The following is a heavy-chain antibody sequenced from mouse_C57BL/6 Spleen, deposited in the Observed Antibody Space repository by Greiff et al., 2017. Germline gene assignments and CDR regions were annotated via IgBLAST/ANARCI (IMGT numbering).Heavy chain of an antibody. V-gene: IGHV1-82*01. CDR3: ARLDYYGSPFAY. CDR2: IYPGDGDT. Sequence: VQLQQSGPELVKPGASVKISCKASGYAFSSSWMNWVKQRPGKGLEWIGRIYPGDGDTNYNGKFKGKATLTADKSSSTAYMQLSSLTSEDSAVYFCARLDYYGSPFAYWGQGTLVTGSA. J-gene: IGHJ3*01. CDR1: GYAFSSSW. D-gene: IGHD1-1*01.